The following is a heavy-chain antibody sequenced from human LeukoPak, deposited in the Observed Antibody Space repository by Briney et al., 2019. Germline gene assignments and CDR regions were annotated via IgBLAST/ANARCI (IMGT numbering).Heavy chain of an antibody. CDR1: EFTVSTNY. CDR2: IHIDGET. Sequence: GGSLRLSCVASEFTVSTNYMSWVRQAPGKGLQWVSIIHIDGETHYADSVKGRFTMSRDNSKNTVYLQMNSLRSEDTAVYYCARGRLQLWSFPLPYNHYAIDVWGQRTTVTVSS. J-gene: IGHJ6*02. D-gene: IGHD5-18*01. V-gene: IGHV3-66*01. CDR3: ARGRLQLWSFPLPYNHYAIDV.